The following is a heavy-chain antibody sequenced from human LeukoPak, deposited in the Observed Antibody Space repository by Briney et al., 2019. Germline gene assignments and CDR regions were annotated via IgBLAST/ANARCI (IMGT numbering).Heavy chain of an antibody. J-gene: IGHJ4*02. Sequence: GGSVRLSCAASGFTFNSYAMNWVRQAPGKGLEWVSSISSSGDFIHYADSMKGRFTISRDNAKSTLFLQIHTLRAKDTAVFYCARGKYFFDSWGQGTLVTVSS. CDR2: ISSSGDFI. V-gene: IGHV3-21*06. CDR1: GFTFNSYA. CDR3: ARGKYFFDS.